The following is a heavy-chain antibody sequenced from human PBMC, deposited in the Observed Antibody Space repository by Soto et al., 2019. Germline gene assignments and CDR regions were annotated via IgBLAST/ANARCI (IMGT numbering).Heavy chain of an antibody. J-gene: IGHJ4*02. CDR2: INPSGGST. CDR1: GYTFTSYY. CDR3: AGTRGPYYYDSSGYYSYGSPFDY. Sequence: GXSVKVSCKASGYTFTSYYMHWVRRAPGQGLEWMGIINPSGGSTSYAQKFQGRVTMTRDTSTSTVYMELSSLRSEDTAVYYCAGTRGPYYYDSSGYYSYGSPFDYWGQGTLFTVSS. D-gene: IGHD3-22*01. V-gene: IGHV1-46*01.